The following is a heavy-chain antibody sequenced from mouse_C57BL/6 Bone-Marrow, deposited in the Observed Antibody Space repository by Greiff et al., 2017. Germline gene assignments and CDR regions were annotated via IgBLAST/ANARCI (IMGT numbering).Heavy chain of an antibody. CDR3: TTFYYGSRNWYFDV. CDR1: GFNIKDDY. CDR2: IDPENGDT. Sequence: VQLQQPGAELVRPGASVKLSCTASGFNIKDDYMHWVKQRPEQGLEWIGWIDPENGDTEYASKFQGKATITADTSSNTAYLQLSSLTSEDTAVYYCTTFYYGSRNWYFDVWGTGTTVTVSA. D-gene: IGHD1-1*01. J-gene: IGHJ1*03. V-gene: IGHV14-4*01.